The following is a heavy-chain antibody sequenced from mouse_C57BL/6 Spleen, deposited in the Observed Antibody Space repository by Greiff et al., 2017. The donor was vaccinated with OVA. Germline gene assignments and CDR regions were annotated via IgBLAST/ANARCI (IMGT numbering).Heavy chain of an antibody. CDR2: IYPGSGST. Sequence: QVQLQQSGAELVKPGASVKMSCKASGYTFTSYWITWVKQRPGQGLEWIGDIYPGSGSTNYNEKFKSKATLTVDTSSSTAYMQLSSVTSEDSAVYYCARRYYGSSYYFDYWGQGTTLTVSS. CDR3: ARRYYGSSYYFDY. D-gene: IGHD1-1*01. V-gene: IGHV1-55*01. CDR1: GYTFTSYW. J-gene: IGHJ2*01.